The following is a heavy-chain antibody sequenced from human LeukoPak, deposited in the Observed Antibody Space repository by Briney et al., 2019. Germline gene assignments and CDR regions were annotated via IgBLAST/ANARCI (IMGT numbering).Heavy chain of an antibody. CDR1: GYSFTSYW. J-gene: IGHJ3*02. CDR3: ARTQGTVTTDI. CDR2: IDPSNSYT. Sequence: GASLRISCKGSGYSFTSYWISWVRQMPGKGLEWMGRIDPSNSYTNYSPSFQGHVTISADKSISTAYLQWGSLKASDTAMYYCARTQGTVTTDIWGQGTMVTVSS. D-gene: IGHD4-17*01. V-gene: IGHV5-10-1*01.